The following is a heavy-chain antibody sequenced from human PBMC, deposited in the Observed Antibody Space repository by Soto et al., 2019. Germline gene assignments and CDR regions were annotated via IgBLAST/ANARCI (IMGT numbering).Heavy chain of an antibody. V-gene: IGHV1-8*01. CDR3: ARYCSGGSCFGGNDAFDI. Sequence: GASVKVSCKASGYTFTSYDINWVRQATGQGLEWMGWMNPNSGNTGYAQKFQGRVTMTRNTSISTAYMELSSLRSEDTAVYYCARYCSGGSCFGGNDAFDIWGQGTMVTV. CDR2: MNPNSGNT. CDR1: GYTFTSYD. J-gene: IGHJ3*02. D-gene: IGHD2-15*01.